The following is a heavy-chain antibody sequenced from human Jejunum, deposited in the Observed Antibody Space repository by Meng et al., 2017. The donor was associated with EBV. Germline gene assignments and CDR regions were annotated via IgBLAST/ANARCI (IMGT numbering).Heavy chain of an antibody. V-gene: IGHV7-4-1*02. J-gene: IGHJ5*02. CDR1: GYTFPSSG. CDR2: INTNTGYP. Sequence: QVLLVQLGSELKKPGASVKVSCKASGYTFPSSGINWVRQAPGQGLEWMGWINTNTGYPTYAQDFTGRFVFSLDTSVSTAYLQITSLSTEDNAVYYCARVRPGGGWFDPWGQGTLVTVSS. CDR3: ARVRPGGGWFDP. D-gene: IGHD2-8*02.